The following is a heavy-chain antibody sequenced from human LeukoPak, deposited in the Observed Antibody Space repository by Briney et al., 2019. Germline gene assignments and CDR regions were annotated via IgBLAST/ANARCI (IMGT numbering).Heavy chain of an antibody. V-gene: IGHV4-59*04. Sequence: SETLSLTCTVSGGSISSYYWSWIRQPPGKGLEWIGYIYYSGSTYYNPSLKSRVTISVDTSKNQFFLKLSSVTSADTAVYYCARHKRYYYDSSGYYFEYWGQGTLVTVSS. J-gene: IGHJ4*02. D-gene: IGHD3-22*01. CDR2: IYYSGST. CDR1: GGSISSYY. CDR3: ARHKRYYYDSSGYYFEY.